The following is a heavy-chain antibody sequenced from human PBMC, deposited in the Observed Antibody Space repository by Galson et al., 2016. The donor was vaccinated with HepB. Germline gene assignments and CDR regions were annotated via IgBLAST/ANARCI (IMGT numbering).Heavy chain of an antibody. J-gene: IGHJ4*02. D-gene: IGHD1-26*01. CDR2: INPSGGST. V-gene: IGHV1-46*01. CDR3: ARGGATSIGGFGY. CDR1: GYTFTSYY. Sequence: SVKVSCTASGYTFTSYYMHWVRQAPGQGLEWMGIINPSGGSTSYAQNVQGRVTMTRDKSTSTVYMELSSLRSEDTAMDYCARGGATSIGGFGYWGQGTLVTVSS.